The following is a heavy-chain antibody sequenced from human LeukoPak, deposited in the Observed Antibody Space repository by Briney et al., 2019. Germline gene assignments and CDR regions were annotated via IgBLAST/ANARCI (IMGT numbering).Heavy chain of an antibody. V-gene: IGHV4-39*07. J-gene: IGHJ6*03. CDR3: ARGGYNWNRSYYYYMDV. CDR1: GASINSHNYY. Sequence: PSETLSLTCTVSGASINSHNYYWGWIRQPPGKGLEWIGSMYFSGSSYYNPSLKSRVIVSEDTSRNHFFLRLTSVTAADTAVYYCARGGYNWNRSYYYYMDVWGKGTTVTVSS. CDR2: MYFSGSS. D-gene: IGHD1-20*01.